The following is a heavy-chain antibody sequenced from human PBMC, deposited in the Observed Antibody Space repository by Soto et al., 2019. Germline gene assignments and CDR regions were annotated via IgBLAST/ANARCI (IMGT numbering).Heavy chain of an antibody. J-gene: IGHJ4*02. CDR1: GFTFSSYG. V-gene: IGHV3-30*18. CDR2: ISYDGSNK. Sequence: QVQLVESGGGVVQPGRSLRLSCAASGFTFSSYGMHWVRHARGKGLEWVAVISYDGSNKYYADSVKGRFTISRDNSKNTLYLQMNSLRAEDTAVYYCAKDQGLYSGYVGYWGQGTLVTVSS. D-gene: IGHD5-12*01. CDR3: AKDQGLYSGYVGY.